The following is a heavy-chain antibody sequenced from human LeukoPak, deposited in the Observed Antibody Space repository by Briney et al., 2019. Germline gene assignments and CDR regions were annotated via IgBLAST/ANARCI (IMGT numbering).Heavy chain of an antibody. CDR3: SRGHGDY. Sequence: GGSLRLSCAASGFTLSSYDMYWIRQAPGKGPEYVLAIIIGGSPFYADSVEGRFTISRDNSKNTLYLQMGSLTAEDMAVYYCSRGHGDYWGQGTLVTVSS. CDR1: GFTLSSYD. J-gene: IGHJ4*02. CDR2: IIIGGSP. V-gene: IGHV3-64*02.